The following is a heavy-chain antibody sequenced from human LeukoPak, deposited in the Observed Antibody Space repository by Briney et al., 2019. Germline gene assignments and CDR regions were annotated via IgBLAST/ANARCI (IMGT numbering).Heavy chain of an antibody. CDR3: AKGETTVTTYGAFDI. J-gene: IGHJ3*02. V-gene: IGHV3-9*03. D-gene: IGHD4-17*01. CDR1: GFTFDDYA. Sequence: AGRSLRLSCAASGFTFDDYAMHWVRQAPGKGLEWVSGISWNSGSIGYADSVKGRFTISRDNAKNSLYLQMNSLRAEDMALYYCAKGETTVTTYGAFDIWGQGTMVTVSS. CDR2: ISWNSGSI.